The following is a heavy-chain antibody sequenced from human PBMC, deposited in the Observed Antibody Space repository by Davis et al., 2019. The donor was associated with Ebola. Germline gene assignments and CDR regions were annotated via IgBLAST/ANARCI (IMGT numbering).Heavy chain of an antibody. CDR2: IHWNSGNI. CDR3: VKGAGGVTEQYTLEEYYFDS. Sequence: SLKISCAASGFTFDDYVMHWVRQGPGKGLEWVSSIHWNSGNIAYVDSVKGRFTISRDNARNSLYLQMNSLRAEDTALYYCVKGAGGVTEQYTLEEYYFDSWGQGTQVTVSS. D-gene: IGHD2-8*02. V-gene: IGHV3-9*01. CDR1: GFTFDDYV. J-gene: IGHJ4*02.